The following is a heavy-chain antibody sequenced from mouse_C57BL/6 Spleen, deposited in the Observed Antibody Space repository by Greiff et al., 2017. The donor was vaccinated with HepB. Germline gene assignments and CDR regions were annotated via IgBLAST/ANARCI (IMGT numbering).Heavy chain of an antibody. D-gene: IGHD2-1*01. CDR2: INPGSGGT. Sequence: VQLQQSGAELVRPGTSVKVSCKASGYAFTNYLIEWVKQRPGQGLEWSGGINPGSGGTNYNEKFKGKATLTADKSSSTAYMQLSSLTSEDSAVYFCARGVYGNLDYWGQGTTLTVSS. V-gene: IGHV1-54*01. J-gene: IGHJ2*01. CDR1: GYAFTNYL. CDR3: ARGVYGNLDY.